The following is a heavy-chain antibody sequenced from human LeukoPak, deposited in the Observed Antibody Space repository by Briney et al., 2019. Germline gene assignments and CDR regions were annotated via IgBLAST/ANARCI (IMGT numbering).Heavy chain of an antibody. CDR2: IRYDGSNK. D-gene: IGHD5-18*01. V-gene: IGHV3-30*02. Sequence: GGSLRLSCAASGFTFSSYGMHWVRQAPGKGLEWVAFIRYDGSNKYYADSVKGRFPISRDNSKNTLYLQMNSLRAEDTAVYYCAHARASGYSYGFDYWGQGTLVTVSS. J-gene: IGHJ4*02. CDR3: AHARASGYSYGFDY. CDR1: GFTFSSYG.